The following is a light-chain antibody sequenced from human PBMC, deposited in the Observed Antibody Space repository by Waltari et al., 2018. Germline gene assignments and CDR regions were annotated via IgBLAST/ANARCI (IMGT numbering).Light chain of an antibody. CDR3: SSYAGSSKGV. J-gene: IGLJ2*01. CDR2: AVS. V-gene: IGLV2-23*02. Sequence: QSALTKPASVSGSPGQSITISCTGTSSDVGNYKRVSWYQQPPGKAPKLMIYAVSKRPSGVSYRFSGSKSGDMASLTISGLQPEDEAEYFCSSYAGSSKGVFGGGTKVTVL. CDR1: SSDVGNYKR.